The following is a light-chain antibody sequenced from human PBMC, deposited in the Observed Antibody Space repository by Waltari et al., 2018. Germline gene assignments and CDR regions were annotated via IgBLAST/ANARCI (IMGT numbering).Light chain of an antibody. J-gene: IGLJ2*01. CDR3: SSYTPSATLL. Sequence: QSALDPTHSVSGSPGQSLTLPRSETRSDVAPHNRVSWYQQPPGTAPKLIIFEVSSRPAGVPDRFSGSKCGSTASLTISGLQTEDEGDYYCSSYTPSATLLFGGGTKLTVL. CDR1: RSDVAPHNR. V-gene: IGLV2-18*02. CDR2: EVS.